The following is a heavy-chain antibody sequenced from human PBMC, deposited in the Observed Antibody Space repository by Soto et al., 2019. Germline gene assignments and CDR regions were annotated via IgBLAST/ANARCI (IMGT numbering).Heavy chain of an antibody. Sequence: LRLSCAASGFSFRNYGMHWVRRVPGKGLEWVSGISWHSGTIGYADSVRGRFTISRDNSKNTLSLQMNSLTAEDTAVYFCAKRRGAGGHFDYWGQGALVTVSS. CDR1: GFSFRNYG. CDR2: ISWHSGTI. V-gene: IGHV3-9*01. CDR3: AKRRGAGGHFDY. D-gene: IGHD2-15*01. J-gene: IGHJ4*02.